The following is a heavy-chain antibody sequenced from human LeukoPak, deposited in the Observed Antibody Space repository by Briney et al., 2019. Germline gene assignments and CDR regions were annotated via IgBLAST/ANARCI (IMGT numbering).Heavy chain of an antibody. J-gene: IGHJ2*01. D-gene: IGHD3-9*01. CDR1: GFTFSRYG. CDR2: ISYDGSSK. V-gene: IGHV3-30*03. Sequence: PGRSLRLSCAASGFTFSRYGMRWVRQAPGKGLEWVAVISYDGSSKYYADSVKGRFTISRDNSKNTLYLQMNSLRAEETAVYYCAGSDTTCYLPREWDYWFFDLWGRGTLVTVSS. CDR3: AGSDTTCYLPREWDYWFFDL.